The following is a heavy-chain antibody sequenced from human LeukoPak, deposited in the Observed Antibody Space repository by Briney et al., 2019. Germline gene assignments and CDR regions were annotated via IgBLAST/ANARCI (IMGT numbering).Heavy chain of an antibody. V-gene: IGHV3-11*04. CDR3: ARDADTAMVTGRFDK. CDR2: ISSGGSNT. D-gene: IGHD5-18*01. J-gene: IGHJ4*02. CDR1: GFTFSDYY. Sequence: GGSLRLSCAGSGFTFSDYYLTWIRQAPGKGLEWVSYISSGGSNTYYADSVKGRFTISRDNAKKSLYLQMNSLRAEDTAVYYCARDADTAMVTGRFDKWGQGTPVTVSS.